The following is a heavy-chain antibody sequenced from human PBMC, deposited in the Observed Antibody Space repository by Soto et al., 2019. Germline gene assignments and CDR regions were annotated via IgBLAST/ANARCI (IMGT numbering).Heavy chain of an antibody. D-gene: IGHD2-8*02. CDR2: ISHDGNT. CDR3: ARHEGWTGPDQ. CDR1: GASIGSGGW. J-gene: IGHJ5*02. V-gene: IGHV4-4*02. Sequence: PSETLSLTCAVSGASIGSGGWWSWVRQPPGKGLEWIAEISHDGNTNYSPSLKSRVTISVDKSQNQFSLNVYSVTAADTAVYYCARHEGWTGPDQWGQGTLVTVSS.